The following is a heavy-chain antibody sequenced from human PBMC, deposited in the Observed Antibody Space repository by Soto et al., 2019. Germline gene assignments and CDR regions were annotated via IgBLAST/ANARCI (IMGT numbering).Heavy chain of an antibody. V-gene: IGHV3-48*02. J-gene: IGHJ4*02. CDR1: GFTFSSYS. CDR2: ISSSSSTI. D-gene: IGHD4-17*01. Sequence: EVQLVESGGGLVQPGGSLRLSCAASGFTFSSYSMNWVRQAPGKGLEWVSYISSSSSTIYYADSVKGRFTISRDNAKNSLYLQMNSLRDEDTAVYYCARGPSTVTTNYFDYWGLGTLGTVSS. CDR3: ARGPSTVTTNYFDY.